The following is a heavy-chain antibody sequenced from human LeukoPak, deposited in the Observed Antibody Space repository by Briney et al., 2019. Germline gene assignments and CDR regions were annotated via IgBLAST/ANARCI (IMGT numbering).Heavy chain of an antibody. CDR1: GGSFSGYY. V-gene: IGHV4-34*01. Sequence: SETLSLTCAVYGGSFSGYYWSWIRQPPGKGLEWIGEINHSGSTNYNPSLKSRVTISVDTSKNQFSLNMYSVTAADTAVYYCARDPRWLTPDCTSTSCYENYFDPWGQGTLVTVSS. CDR2: INHSGST. D-gene: IGHD2-2*01. J-gene: IGHJ5*02. CDR3: ARDPRWLTPDCTSTSCYENYFDP.